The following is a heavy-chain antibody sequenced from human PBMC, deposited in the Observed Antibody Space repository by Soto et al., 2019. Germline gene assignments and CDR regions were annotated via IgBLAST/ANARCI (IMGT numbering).Heavy chain of an antibody. CDR3: AKDIQGRGATTGDDAFDI. Sequence: GSLRLSCVASEFTFSNYAMNWVRQAPGEGPEWVSLISSSGGSTYYADSVKGRFSISRDNSKNTLYLQMNSLRVEDTAIYYFAKDIQGRGATTGDDAFDIWGQGTMVTVSS. D-gene: IGHD1-1*01. CDR2: ISSSGGST. J-gene: IGHJ3*02. V-gene: IGHV3-23*01. CDR1: EFTFSNYA.